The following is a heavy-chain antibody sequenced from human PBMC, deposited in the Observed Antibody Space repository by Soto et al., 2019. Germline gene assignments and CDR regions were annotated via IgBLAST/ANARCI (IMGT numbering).Heavy chain of an antibody. J-gene: IGHJ4*02. Sequence: GGSLRLSCAASGFTFSSYAMSWVRQAPGKGLEWVSGISGSGGSTYYAESIKGRFTISRDNSKNTLYLQMNSLRAEDTAVYYCADFGVPADDKPYFDYWGQGALVTVSS. D-gene: IGHD2-2*01. CDR2: ISGSGGST. V-gene: IGHV3-23*01. CDR1: GFTFSSYA. CDR3: ADFGVPADDKPYFDY.